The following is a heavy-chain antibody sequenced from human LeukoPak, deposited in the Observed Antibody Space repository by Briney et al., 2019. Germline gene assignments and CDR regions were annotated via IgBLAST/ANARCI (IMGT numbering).Heavy chain of an antibody. J-gene: IGHJ6*02. CDR3: ARPVYYYDSSGYPLAYYYYYGMDV. D-gene: IGHD3-22*01. Sequence: ASVKVSCKASGYTFSSYYMHWVRQAPGQGLGWMGIINHSGGSTSYAQKFQGRVTMTRDTSTSTVYMELSSLRSEDTAVYYCARPVYYYDSSGYPLAYYYYYGMDVWGQGTTVTVSS. CDR2: INHSGGST. V-gene: IGHV1-46*01. CDR1: GYTFSSYY.